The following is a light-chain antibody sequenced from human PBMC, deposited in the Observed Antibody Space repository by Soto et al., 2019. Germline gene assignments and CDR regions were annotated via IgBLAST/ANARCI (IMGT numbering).Light chain of an antibody. CDR3: QKYNSWPLT. Sequence: EIVMTQSPATLSVSPGERATLSCRASQSVGSDLAWYQQKPGQAPRLVIYDIFTRATGVPNRISGSGSGTEVTLTISSLQSEDFAVYYCQKYNSWPLTFGGGTKVDIK. CDR1: QSVGSD. CDR2: DIF. V-gene: IGKV3D-15*01. J-gene: IGKJ4*01.